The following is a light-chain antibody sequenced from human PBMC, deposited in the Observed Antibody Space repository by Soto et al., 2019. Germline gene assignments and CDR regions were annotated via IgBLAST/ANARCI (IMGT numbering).Light chain of an antibody. Sequence: QSVLTQPPSASGTPGQRVTIACSGSSSNIGSNTVNWYQQLPGTAPKLLIYSNNQRPSGVPDRFSGSKSGTSASLAISGLQSEYWTDYYCAAWDVSLNGLYVFGTGTKLTVL. V-gene: IGLV1-44*01. CDR1: SSNIGSNT. J-gene: IGLJ1*01. CDR2: SNN. CDR3: AAWDVSLNGLYV.